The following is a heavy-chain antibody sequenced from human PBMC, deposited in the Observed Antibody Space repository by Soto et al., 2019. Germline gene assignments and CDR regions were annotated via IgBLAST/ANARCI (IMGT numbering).Heavy chain of an antibody. V-gene: IGHV1-18*04. J-gene: IGHJ4*02. D-gene: IGHD6-19*01. CDR1: GYTFTSYG. Sequence: QVQLVQSGAEVKKPGASVKVSCKASGYTFTSYGISWVLQAPGQGREWMGWISAYNGNTNYAKKLQGRVTMTTDTATSTAYMELRSLRSDDTAVYYCARDLKVVGYSSGWGYGGQGTLVTVSS. CDR2: ISAYNGNT. CDR3: ARDLKVVGYSSGWGY.